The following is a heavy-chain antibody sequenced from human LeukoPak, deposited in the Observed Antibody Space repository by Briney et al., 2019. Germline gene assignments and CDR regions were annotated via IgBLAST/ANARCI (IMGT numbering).Heavy chain of an antibody. D-gene: IGHD3-10*01. CDR3: ASAYGSGKSAFDI. CDR1: GGSISSGGYS. CDR2: IYHSGST. J-gene: IGHJ3*02. V-gene: IGHV4-30-2*01. Sequence: PSQTLSLTCAVSGGSISSGGYSWRWIRQPPGKGLEWIGYIYHSGSTYYNPSLKSRVPISVDRSKNQFSLKLSSVTAADTAVYYCASAYGSGKSAFDIWGQGTMVTISS.